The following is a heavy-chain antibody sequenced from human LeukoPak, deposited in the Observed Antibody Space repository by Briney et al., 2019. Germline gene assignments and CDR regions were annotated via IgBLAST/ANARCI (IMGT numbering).Heavy chain of an antibody. Sequence: RSSETLSLTCAVYGGSFSGYYWSWIRQPPGKGLEWIGEINHSGSTNYNPSLKSRVTISVDTSKNQFSLKLSSVTAADTAVYYCARGPADLVVVVAARLLDYWGQGTLVTVSS. CDR3: ARGPADLVVVVAARLLDY. V-gene: IGHV4-34*01. CDR2: INHSGST. J-gene: IGHJ4*02. D-gene: IGHD2-15*01. CDR1: GGSFSGYY.